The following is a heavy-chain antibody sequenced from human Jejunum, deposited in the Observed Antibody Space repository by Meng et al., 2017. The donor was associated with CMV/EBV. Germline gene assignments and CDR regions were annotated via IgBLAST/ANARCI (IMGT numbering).Heavy chain of an antibody. D-gene: IGHD3-3*01. V-gene: IGHV4-30-4*01. Sequence: QVQLQESGPGLVKPSQTLSLTCTGSGGSISGGDYYWSWIRQPPGKGLEWIGYIHDTGSTYYNPSLTSRVDISVGTSNNQFSLTLTSVTAADTAVYFCARGSIFVSFDSWGQGTLVTVSS. CDR2: IHDTGST. CDR3: ARGSIFVSFDS. J-gene: IGHJ4*02. CDR1: GGSISGGDYY.